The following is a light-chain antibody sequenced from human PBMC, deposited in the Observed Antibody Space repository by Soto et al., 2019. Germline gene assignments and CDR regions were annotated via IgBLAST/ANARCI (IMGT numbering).Light chain of an antibody. CDR1: QSVGGNS. V-gene: IGKV3D-20*02. J-gene: IGKJ5*01. CDR3: QQRSNWPT. CDR2: GVS. Sequence: EIVLTQSPATLSLSPWRRATFSCRASQSVGGNSLAWYQQRPGQAPRLLIYGVSARATGISDRFSGSGSGADFTLTISRLEPEDFAVYYCQQRSNWPTFGQGTRLEIK.